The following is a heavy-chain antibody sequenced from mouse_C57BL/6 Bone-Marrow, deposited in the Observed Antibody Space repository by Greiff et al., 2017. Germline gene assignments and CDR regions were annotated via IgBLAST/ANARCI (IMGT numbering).Heavy chain of an antibody. CDR1: GYAFTNYL. D-gene: IGHD1-1*02. Sequence: VKVVESGAELVRPGTSVKVSCKASGYAFTNYLIEWVKQRPGQGLEWIGVINPGSGGTNYNEKFKGKATLTADKSSSTAYRQLSSLTSEDSAVYFCARRWACWGQGTLVTVSA. CDR2: INPGSGGT. V-gene: IGHV1-54*01. J-gene: IGHJ3*01. CDR3: ARRWAC.